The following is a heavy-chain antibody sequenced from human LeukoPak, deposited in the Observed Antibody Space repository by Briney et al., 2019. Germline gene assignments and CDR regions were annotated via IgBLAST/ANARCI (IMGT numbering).Heavy chain of an antibody. J-gene: IGHJ4*02. V-gene: IGHV1-69*13. CDR2: IIPILGTA. CDR3: ARGHSGGGFFDY. CDR1: GGTFSRYA. D-gene: IGHD2-15*01. Sequence: SVKVSCKASGGTFSRYAINWVRQAPGQGLEWMGGIIPILGTAKYAQKFKGRVTITADESTSTAYMELSSLRAEDTAVYYCARGHSGGGFFDYWGQGTLVTVSS.